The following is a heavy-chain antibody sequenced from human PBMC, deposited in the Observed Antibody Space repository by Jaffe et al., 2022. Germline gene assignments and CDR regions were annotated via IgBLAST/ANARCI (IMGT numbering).Heavy chain of an antibody. Sequence: EVQLVESGGGLVQPGGSLRLSCAASGFTFSSYAVNWVRQAPGKGLEWVSYISSGGSTIYYADSVKGRFTISRDNAKNSLYLQMNSLRAEDTAIYYCARGRIRERDFDYWGQGTLVTVSS. D-gene: IGHD2-15*01. CDR1: GFTFSSYA. V-gene: IGHV3-48*03. CDR3: ARGRIRERDFDY. J-gene: IGHJ4*02. CDR2: ISSGGSTI.